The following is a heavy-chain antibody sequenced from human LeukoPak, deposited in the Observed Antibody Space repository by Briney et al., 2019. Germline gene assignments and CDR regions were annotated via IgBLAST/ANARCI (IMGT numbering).Heavy chain of an antibody. CDR2: IYSGGST. Sequence: GGSLRLSCAASGFTVSSNYMSWVRQAPGKGLEWVSVIYSGGSTYYADSVKGRFTISRDNSKNTLYLQMNSLRAEDTAVYYCARAGDYYGSGSYPLDYWGQGTLVTVSS. J-gene: IGHJ4*02. V-gene: IGHV3-66*01. D-gene: IGHD3-10*01. CDR3: ARAGDYYGSGSYPLDY. CDR1: GFTVSSNY.